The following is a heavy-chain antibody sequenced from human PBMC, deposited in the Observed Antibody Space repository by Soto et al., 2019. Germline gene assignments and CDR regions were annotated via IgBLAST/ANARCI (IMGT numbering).Heavy chain of an antibody. CDR2: IYSNGGT. Sequence: QVQLQASGPGLVKPSDTLSLTCTVSGDSIGTYNWGWIRQPPGKRLEWIGYIYSNGGTSYNHALKSRFTISADTSTKQFSLRLSSVTAADTAVYYCVRQGIGALHGLVDVWGQGTTVTVSS. CDR1: GDSIGTYN. J-gene: IGHJ6*02. CDR3: VRQGIGALHGLVDV. D-gene: IGHD1-26*01. V-gene: IGHV4-59*08.